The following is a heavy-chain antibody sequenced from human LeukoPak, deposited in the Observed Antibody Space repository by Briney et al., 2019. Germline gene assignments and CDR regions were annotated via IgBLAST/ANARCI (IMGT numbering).Heavy chain of an antibody. D-gene: IGHD2-2*01. CDR3: ASLYCSRTSCYVDP. V-gene: IGHV4-61*01. Sequence: SETLSLTCTVSGGSFSSGSYYWSWVRQPPGKGLEWIGFISYRGSTNYNPSLKSRDTISVDTSKNQFSLKLSSVTAADTAVYYCASLYCSRTSCYVDPWGQGTLVTVSS. CDR1: GGSFSSGSYY. CDR2: ISYRGST. J-gene: IGHJ5*02.